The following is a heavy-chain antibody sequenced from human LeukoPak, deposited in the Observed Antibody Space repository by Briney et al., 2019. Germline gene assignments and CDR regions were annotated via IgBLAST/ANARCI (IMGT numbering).Heavy chain of an antibody. CDR3: ARGVAAAVTRFDY. D-gene: IGHD6-13*01. CDR1: GYSISSGYY. CDR2: IYHSGST. J-gene: IGHJ4*02. V-gene: IGHV4-38-2*02. Sequence: PSATLSLTCTVSGYSISSGYYWGWIRQPPGKGLEWIGSIYHSGSTYYNPSLKSRVTISVDTSKNQFSLKLSSVTAADTAVYYCARGVAAAVTRFDYWGQGTLVTVSS.